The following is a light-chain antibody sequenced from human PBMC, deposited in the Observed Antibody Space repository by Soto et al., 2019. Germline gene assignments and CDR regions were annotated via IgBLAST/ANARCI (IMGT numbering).Light chain of an antibody. J-gene: IGLJ1*01. CDR2: DVS. CDR3: SSYTSGSASV. Sequence: QSVLTQPASVSGSPGQSITISCTGTSSDVGNYNYVSWYQQHPGKAPKLMIYDVSNRPSGVSNRFSGSKSGNTASLTISGLQTEDEADYYCSSYTSGSASVFGTGTKLTVL. V-gene: IGLV2-14*01. CDR1: SSDVGNYNY.